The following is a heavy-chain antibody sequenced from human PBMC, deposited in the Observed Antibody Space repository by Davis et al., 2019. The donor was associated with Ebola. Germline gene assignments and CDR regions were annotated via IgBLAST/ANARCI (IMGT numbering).Heavy chain of an antibody. CDR1: GFTFSGSA. D-gene: IGHD4-17*01. J-gene: IGHJ6*02. V-gene: IGHV3-73*01. CDR3: TRPLASWGYGDYYYYYGMDV. CDR2: IRSKANSYAT. Sequence: GESLKISCAASGFTFSGSAMHWVRQASGKGLEWVGRIRSKANSYATAYAASVKGRFTISRDDSKNTAYPQMNSLKTEDTAVYYCTRPLASWGYGDYYYYYGMDVWGQGTTVTVSS.